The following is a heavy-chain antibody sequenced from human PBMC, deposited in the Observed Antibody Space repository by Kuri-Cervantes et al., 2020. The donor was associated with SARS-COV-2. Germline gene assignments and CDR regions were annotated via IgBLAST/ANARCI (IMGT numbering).Heavy chain of an antibody. J-gene: IGHJ4*02. CDR3: AGVLATVTPFDY. D-gene: IGHD4-17*01. Sequence: LRLSCAVSGYSISSGYYWGWIRQPPGKGLEWIGCIYHSGSTYYNPSLKSRVTLPVDTSKNQFSLKLSSVTAADTAVYYCAGVLATVTPFDYWGQGTLVTVSS. CDR1: GYSISSGYY. CDR2: IYHSGST. V-gene: IGHV4-38-2*01.